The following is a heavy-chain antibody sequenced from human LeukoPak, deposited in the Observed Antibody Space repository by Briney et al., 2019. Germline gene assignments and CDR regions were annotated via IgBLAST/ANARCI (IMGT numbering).Heavy chain of an antibody. D-gene: IGHD2/OR15-2a*01. V-gene: IGHV4-59*08. CDR1: GGSISSYY. Sequence: PSETLSLTCTVLGGSISSYYWSWIRQPPGKGLEWIGYIYYSGSTNYNPSLKSRVTISLDTSKNQFSLKLSSVTAADTAVYYCAYLVTSEDAVDIWGQGTMVTVSS. CDR2: IYYSGST. J-gene: IGHJ3*02. CDR3: AYLVTSEDAVDI.